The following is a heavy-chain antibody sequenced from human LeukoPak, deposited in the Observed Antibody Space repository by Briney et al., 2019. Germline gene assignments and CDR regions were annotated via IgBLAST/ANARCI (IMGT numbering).Heavy chain of an antibody. CDR3: VKGGTSSWLEH. D-gene: IGHD6-13*01. J-gene: IGHJ4*02. CDR1: GFTFSPYG. Sequence: GGSLRLSCAASGFTFSPYGMHWVRQAPGKGLEWVAFIRHDGTHKHYADSVRARVMISRDNSKNMLYLQMNSLRAEDTAVYYCVKGGTSSWLEHWGQGTLVTVSS. CDR2: IRHDGTHK. V-gene: IGHV3-30*02.